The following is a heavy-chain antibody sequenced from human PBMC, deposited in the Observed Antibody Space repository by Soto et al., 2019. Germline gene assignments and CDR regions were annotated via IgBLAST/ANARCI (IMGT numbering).Heavy chain of an antibody. V-gene: IGHV4-4*02. D-gene: IGHD2-21*02. CDR1: GGTVASSHW. Sequence: PSETLSLTCGVSGGTVASSHWWSWVRQSPGGGLEWIGNVYHTEDTNFNPSLQSRVTISVDKSNNQFSLRLNSLTAADTAVYFCAREIVTAGGNNYFDPWGPGTLVTVSS. J-gene: IGHJ5*02. CDR2: VYHTEDT. CDR3: AREIVTAGGNNYFDP.